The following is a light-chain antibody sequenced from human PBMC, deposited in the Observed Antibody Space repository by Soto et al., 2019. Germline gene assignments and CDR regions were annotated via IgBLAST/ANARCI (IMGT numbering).Light chain of an antibody. V-gene: IGKV3-20*01. CDR2: GAS. CDR3: QQYGRSPPFT. CDR1: QSVSSTY. J-gene: IGKJ2*01. Sequence: EIVLTQSPGTLSLSPGERATLSCRASQSVSSTYIAWYQQNPGQAPRLLIYGASSRATGIPDRFSGSGSGTDFTLTISRLEPEDFAVYFCQQYGRSPPFTFGQATTVEIK.